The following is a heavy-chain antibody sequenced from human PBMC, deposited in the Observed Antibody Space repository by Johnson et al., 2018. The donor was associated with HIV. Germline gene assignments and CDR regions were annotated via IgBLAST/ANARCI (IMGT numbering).Heavy chain of an antibody. Sequence: VQLVESGGGLVQPGGSLRLSCAASGLSVSNNYMSWVRQAPGKGLEWVSVLWSGGNTYYADSVKGRFTISRDNSKNTLYLQMNSLRADDTAVYYCSRGSTVTTLSGAFDIWGQGTLVTVSS. CDR3: SRGSTVTTLSGAFDI. J-gene: IGHJ3*02. D-gene: IGHD4-11*01. CDR2: LWSGGNT. CDR1: GLSVSNNY. V-gene: IGHV3-66*01.